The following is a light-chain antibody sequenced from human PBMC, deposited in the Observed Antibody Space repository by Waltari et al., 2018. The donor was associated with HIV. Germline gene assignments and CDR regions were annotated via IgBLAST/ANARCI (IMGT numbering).Light chain of an antibody. Sequence: DIVMTQSPDTLALSLGERATINCKSSQSVQYSNYKNYLARYQQKPGQPPKLLIYWASTRQSGVPDRFSGSGSGTDFTLTISSLQAEDVAVYYCHQYYTTPRTFGQGTKVEIK. V-gene: IGKV4-1*01. CDR3: HQYYTTPRT. CDR1: QSVQYSNYKNY. J-gene: IGKJ2*01. CDR2: WAS.